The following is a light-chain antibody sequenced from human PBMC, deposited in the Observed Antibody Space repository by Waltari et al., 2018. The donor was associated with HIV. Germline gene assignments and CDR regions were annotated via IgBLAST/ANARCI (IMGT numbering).Light chain of an antibody. V-gene: IGLV2-14*01. CDR3: SSYSTRGFVL. CDR1: ASDMTTFNF. J-gene: IGLJ3*02. CDR2: EVY. Sequence: SALTQPASVSGSPGQSITISCTVPASDMTTFNFVSWYQQSPGRAPKLIIFEVYFRPSGVSDRFSGSKSGDTASLTISALRAEDEGDYFCSSYSTRGFVLFGGGTKVTVL.